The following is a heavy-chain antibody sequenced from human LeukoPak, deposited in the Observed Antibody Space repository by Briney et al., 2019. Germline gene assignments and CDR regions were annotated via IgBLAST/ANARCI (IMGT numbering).Heavy chain of an antibody. CDR2: ISAYNGNT. D-gene: IGHD4-17*01. CDR1: GYTFTSYG. J-gene: IGHJ6*02. CDR3: ASEPRTHYGDYGDGMDV. Sequence: ASVKASCKASGYTFTSYGISWVRQAPGQGLEWMGWISAYNGNTNYAQKLQGRVTMTTDTSTSTAYMELRSLRSDDTAVYYCASEPRTHYGDYGDGMDVWGQGTTVTVSS. V-gene: IGHV1-18*01.